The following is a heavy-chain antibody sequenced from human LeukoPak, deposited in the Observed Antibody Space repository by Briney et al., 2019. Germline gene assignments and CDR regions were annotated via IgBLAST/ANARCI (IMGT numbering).Heavy chain of an antibody. CDR2: IYYSGRT. CDR3: ARGYDYVWGSYRQTSRGYYFDY. Sequence: SETLSLTCTVSGGSISSSSYYWGWLRQPPGTGLEWLGSIYYSGRTYYNPSLKSRVTISVDTSKNQFSLKLSSVTAADTAVYYCARGYDYVWGSYRQTSRGYYFDYWGQGTLVTVSS. CDR1: GGSISSSSYY. J-gene: IGHJ4*02. V-gene: IGHV4-39*01. D-gene: IGHD3-16*02.